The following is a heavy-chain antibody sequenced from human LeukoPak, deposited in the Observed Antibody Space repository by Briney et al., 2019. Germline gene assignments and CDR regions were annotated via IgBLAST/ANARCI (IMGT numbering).Heavy chain of an antibody. CDR3: ARGFGDWGLSWFDP. Sequence: SETLSLTCTVSGGSISGYYWSWIRQPPGKGLEWIAYIYYSGSPNYNPSLKSRVTISVDTSKNQFSLKLTSVTAADTAVYYCARGFGDWGLSWFDPWGQGTLVTVSS. J-gene: IGHJ5*02. V-gene: IGHV4-59*01. CDR1: GGSISGYY. D-gene: IGHD3-10*01. CDR2: IYYSGSP.